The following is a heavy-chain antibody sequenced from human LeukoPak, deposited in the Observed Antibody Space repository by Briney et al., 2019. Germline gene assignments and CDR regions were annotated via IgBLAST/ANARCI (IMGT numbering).Heavy chain of an antibody. J-gene: IGHJ4*02. CDR2: IYSGGST. D-gene: IGHD3-9*01. Sequence: PAGGSLRLSCAASGFTVSSNYMSWVRQAPGKGLEWVSVIYSGGSTYYADSVKGRFTISRDNSKNTLYLQMNSLRAEDTAVYYCARRGYYDVLTGSAYFFDCWGQGTLVTVSS. CDR3: ARRGYYDVLTGSAYFFDC. CDR1: GFTVSSNY. V-gene: IGHV3-53*01.